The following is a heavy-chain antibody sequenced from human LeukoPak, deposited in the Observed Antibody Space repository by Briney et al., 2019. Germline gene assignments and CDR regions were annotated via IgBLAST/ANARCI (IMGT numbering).Heavy chain of an antibody. V-gene: IGHV1-69*04. CDR1: GGTFSSYA. D-gene: IGHD1-26*01. J-gene: IGHJ4*02. CDR2: IIPILGIA. CDR3: ARDLGPDSGSYFDY. Sequence: SVKVSCKASGGTFSSYAISWVRQAPGRGLEWMGRIIPILGIANYAQKFQGRVTITADKSTSTAYMELSSLRSEDTAVYYCARDLGPDSGSYFDYWGQGTLVTVSS.